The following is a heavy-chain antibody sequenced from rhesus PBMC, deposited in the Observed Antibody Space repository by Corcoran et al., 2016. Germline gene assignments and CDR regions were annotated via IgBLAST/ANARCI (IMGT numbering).Heavy chain of an antibody. CDR3: ARLRGSYSYFDY. V-gene: IGHV4-65*02. Sequence: QVQLQESGPGLVKPSETLSLTCAVSGGSISSSNWWSWIRQPPGKGLEWIGKIGGSTGSTYYNPSLKSRVNISKDTSKNQFSLKLSSVTAADTAVYYCARLRGSYSYFDYWGQGVLVTVSS. D-gene: IGHD1-44*02. CDR2: IGGSTGST. CDR1: GGSISSSNW. J-gene: IGHJ4*01.